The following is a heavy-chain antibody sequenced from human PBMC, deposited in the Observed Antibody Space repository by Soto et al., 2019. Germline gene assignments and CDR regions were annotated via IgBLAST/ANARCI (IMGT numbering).Heavy chain of an antibody. Sequence: PSETLSLTCTVSGGSISSYYWSWIRQPPGKGLECIWYIYYSGSTNYNPSLKSRVTISVDTSKNQFSLKLSSVTAADTAVYYCARIPIYYYYGMDVWGQGTTVTVSS. CDR3: ARIPIYYYYGMDV. J-gene: IGHJ6*02. V-gene: IGHV4-59*01. CDR1: GGSISSYY. CDR2: IYYSGST.